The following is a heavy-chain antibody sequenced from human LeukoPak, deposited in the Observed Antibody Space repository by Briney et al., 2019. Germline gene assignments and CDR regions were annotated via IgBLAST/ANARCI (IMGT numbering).Heavy chain of an antibody. J-gene: IGHJ3*02. V-gene: IGHV1-2*02. CDR3: ARVRGGYEEDAFDI. Sequence: ASVKVSCKASGYTFTGYYMHCVRQAPGQGLEWMGWINPNSGGTNYAQKFQGRVTMTRDTSISTAYMELSRLRSDDTVVYYCARVRGGYEEDAFDIWGQGTMVTVSS. CDR1: GYTFTGYY. CDR2: INPNSGGT. D-gene: IGHD5-12*01.